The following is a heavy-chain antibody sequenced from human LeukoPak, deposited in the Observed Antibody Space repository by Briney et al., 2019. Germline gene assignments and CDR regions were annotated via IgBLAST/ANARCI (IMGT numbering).Heavy chain of an antibody. CDR1: GGSIRSYY. Sequence: SETLSLTCTVSGGSIRSYYWSWIRQHPGKGLEWIGYIYYSGSTYYNPSLKSRVTISVDTSKNQFSLKLSSVTAADTAVYYCARAPRLGCSSTSCYMRNYYYYMDVWGKGTTVTVSS. J-gene: IGHJ6*03. CDR3: ARAPRLGCSSTSCYMRNYYYYMDV. D-gene: IGHD2-2*02. CDR2: IYYSGST. V-gene: IGHV4-59*01.